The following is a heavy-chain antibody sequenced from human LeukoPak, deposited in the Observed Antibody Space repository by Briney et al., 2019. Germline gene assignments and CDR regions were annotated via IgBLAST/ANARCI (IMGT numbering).Heavy chain of an antibody. J-gene: IGHJ4*02. Sequence: GGSPRLSCAVSGVNFSSYWMSWVRQAPGKGLEWVANIKQDGSEEYYVDSVKGRFTISTDNAKNSLYLQMNSLRAEDTAVYYCAKSGLNRFDYWGQGTLVTVSS. CDR3: AKSGLNRFDY. D-gene: IGHD2-15*01. CDR1: GVNFSSYW. CDR2: IKQDGSEE. V-gene: IGHV3-7*03.